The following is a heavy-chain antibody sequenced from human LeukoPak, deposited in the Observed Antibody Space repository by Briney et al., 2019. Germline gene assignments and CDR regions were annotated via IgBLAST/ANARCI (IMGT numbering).Heavy chain of an antibody. CDR3: ARVDYYDSSGYRSAFFDY. J-gene: IGHJ4*02. CDR1: GFTFSSYS. D-gene: IGHD3-22*01. CDR2: ISSSSSYI. V-gene: IGHV3-21*01. Sequence: GGSLRLSCAASGFTFSSYSINWVRQAPGKGLEWVSSISSSSSYIYYADSVKGRFAISRDNAKNSLYLQMNSLRAEDTAVYYCARVDYYDSSGYRSAFFDYWGQGTMVTVSS.